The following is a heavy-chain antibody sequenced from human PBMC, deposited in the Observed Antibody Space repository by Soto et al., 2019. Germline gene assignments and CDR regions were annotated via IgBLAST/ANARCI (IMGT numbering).Heavy chain of an antibody. D-gene: IGHD3-10*01. CDR1: GYTFTNYA. CDR3: ARDTLWFGEFTTPFDY. V-gene: IGHV1-3*01. J-gene: IGHJ4*02. Sequence: ASVKVSCKASGYTFTNYAMHWVRQAPGQRLEWMGWVNAGNGKTKCSQKFQGRVTITRDTSASIAYMELSSLRSEDTAEYYCARDTLWFGEFTTPFDYWGQGTLVTVSS. CDR2: VNAGNGKT.